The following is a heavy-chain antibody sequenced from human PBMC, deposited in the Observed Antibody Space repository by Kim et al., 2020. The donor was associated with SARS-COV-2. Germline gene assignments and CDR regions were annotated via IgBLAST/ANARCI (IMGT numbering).Heavy chain of an antibody. Sequence: WGSLRLSCAASGFTFSSYAMSWVRQAPGKGLEWVSAISGSGGSTYYADSVKGRFTISRDNSKNTLYLQMNSLRAEDTAVYYCAKATFNPLAYDILTGGDAFDIWGQGTMVTVSS. CDR2: ISGSGGST. CDR3: AKATFNPLAYDILTGGDAFDI. V-gene: IGHV3-23*01. J-gene: IGHJ3*02. CDR1: GFTFSSYA. D-gene: IGHD3-9*01.